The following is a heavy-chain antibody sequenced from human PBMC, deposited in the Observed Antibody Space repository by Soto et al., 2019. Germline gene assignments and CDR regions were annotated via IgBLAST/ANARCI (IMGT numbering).Heavy chain of an antibody. CDR1: GGSIRSYY. CDR3: ARNYGHAFDI. Sequence: SETLSLTCTVSGGSIRSYYWSWIRQPPGKGLEWIGYIFYSGSTNYNPSLKSRVTISVDTSKNQFSLKLSSVTAADTAVYYCARNYGHAFDIWGQGTMVTGSS. V-gene: IGHV4-59*01. J-gene: IGHJ3*02. D-gene: IGHD1-7*01. CDR2: IFYSGST.